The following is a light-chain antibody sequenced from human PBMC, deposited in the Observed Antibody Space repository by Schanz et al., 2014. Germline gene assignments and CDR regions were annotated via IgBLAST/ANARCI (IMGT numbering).Light chain of an antibody. CDR2: EVS. Sequence: QSALTQPPSASGSPGQSVTISCTGTSSDVGGYNSVSWYQQHPGKAPKLMIYEVSKRPSGVPDRFTGSKSGNTASLTVSGLQAEDEGDYYCSSYAGNNKLLFGGGTKVTVL. V-gene: IGLV2-8*01. CDR1: SSDVGGYNS. CDR3: SSYAGNNKLL. J-gene: IGLJ2*01.